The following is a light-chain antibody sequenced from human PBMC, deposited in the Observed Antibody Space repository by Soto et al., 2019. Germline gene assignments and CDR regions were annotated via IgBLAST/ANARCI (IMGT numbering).Light chain of an antibody. CDR2: GAS. Sequence: EILTTQSPATLSVSPGEGVTIYCRASQSVNSNLAWYQQRHGQAPRLLSYGASTRDTGIPARFSGSGSGTECTLTFSRLQPEDFAVYYCQQYNVWPPLFGQGTRLEI. CDR1: QSVNSN. J-gene: IGKJ5*01. V-gene: IGKV3-15*01. CDR3: QQYNVWPPL.